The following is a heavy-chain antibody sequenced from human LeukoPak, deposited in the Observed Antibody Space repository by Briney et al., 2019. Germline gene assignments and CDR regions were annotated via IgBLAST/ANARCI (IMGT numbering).Heavy chain of an antibody. CDR2: VHPTSGNT. Sequence: GASVTVSFTTSGYAFTTYEINWVRQAAGQGKGWMGWVHPTSGNTAYAQKFHARVTITPDESTSTAYMELSSLRSEDTAVYYCASRGYSYGDYFDYWGQGTLVTVSS. V-gene: IGHV1-8*01. J-gene: IGHJ4*02. CDR3: ASRGYSYGDYFDY. D-gene: IGHD5-18*01. CDR1: GYAFTTYE.